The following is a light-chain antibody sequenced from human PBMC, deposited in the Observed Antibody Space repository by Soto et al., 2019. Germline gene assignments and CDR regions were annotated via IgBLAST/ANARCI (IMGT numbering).Light chain of an antibody. Sequence: DIQLTQSPSFRSASVGARVTITCRASQGISSYLAWYQQKPGKAPKLLIYAASTLQSGVPSRFSGSGSGTEFTLTISSLQPEDFATYYCQQLNSYPVTFGQGTKVEIK. CDR3: QQLNSYPVT. V-gene: IGKV1-9*01. J-gene: IGKJ1*01. CDR2: AAS. CDR1: QGISSY.